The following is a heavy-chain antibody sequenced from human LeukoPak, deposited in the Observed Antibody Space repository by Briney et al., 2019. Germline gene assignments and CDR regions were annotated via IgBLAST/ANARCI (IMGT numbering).Heavy chain of an antibody. J-gene: IGHJ3*02. CDR3: ARRLGGDYCSSTSCYFYDAFDI. V-gene: IGHV4-59*08. D-gene: IGHD2-2*01. Sequence: PSETLSLTCTVSGGSISNYYWSWIRQPPGKELEWIGYIYHSGSTNYNPSLKSRVTISVDTSKNQFSLKLSSVTAADTAVYYCARRLGGDYCSSTSCYFYDAFDIWGQGTMVTVSS. CDR2: IYHSGST. CDR1: GGSISNYY.